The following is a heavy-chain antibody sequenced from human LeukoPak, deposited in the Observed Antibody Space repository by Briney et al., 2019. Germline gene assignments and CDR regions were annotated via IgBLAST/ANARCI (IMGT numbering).Heavy chain of an antibody. Sequence: ASVKVSCKASGYTFTGYYMHWVRQAPGQGLEWMGRINPDSGGTDYAQKFQGRVTMTRDTSITTAYMDLSRLRSDDTAVYYCARLGENGLLTGYFYTWGQGTLVTVSS. D-gene: IGHD3-9*01. CDR2: INPDSGGT. CDR3: ARLGENGLLTGYFYT. J-gene: IGHJ5*02. CDR1: GYTFTGYY. V-gene: IGHV1-2*02.